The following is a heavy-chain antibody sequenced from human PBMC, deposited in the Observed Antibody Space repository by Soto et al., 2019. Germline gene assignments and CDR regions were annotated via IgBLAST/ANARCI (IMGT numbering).Heavy chain of an antibody. CDR2: ISSSTSYM. CDR1: GFTFSSYS. J-gene: IGHJ4*02. D-gene: IGHD3-22*01. CDR3: ASHPRDSSGYWYYFDY. Sequence: GGSLRLSCAASGFTFSSYSMNWVRQAPGKGLEWVSSISSSTSYMYYADSVKGRFTISRDNAKNSLYLQMSSLRAEDTAVYYCASHPRDSSGYWYYFDYWGRGTLVTVS. V-gene: IGHV3-21*01.